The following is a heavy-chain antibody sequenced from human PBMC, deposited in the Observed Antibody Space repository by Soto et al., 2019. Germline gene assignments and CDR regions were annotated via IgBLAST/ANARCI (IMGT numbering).Heavy chain of an antibody. CDR2: MNPNTGVA. V-gene: IGHV1-8*01. J-gene: IGHJ4*02. Sequence: QVQLVQSGAEVKKPGASVKVSCKASGYTFTGYDVNWVRQATGQGLEWVGWMNPNTGVAGFAQKFQGRVTLTGNTSMTTAYMELSSLRSEDTAVYYCVRGVRRGYSVYWGQGALVTVSS. D-gene: IGHD2-2*03. CDR1: GYTFTGYD. CDR3: VRGVRRGYSVY.